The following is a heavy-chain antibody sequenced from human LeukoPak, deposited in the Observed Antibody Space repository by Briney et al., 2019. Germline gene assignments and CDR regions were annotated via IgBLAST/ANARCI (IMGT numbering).Heavy chain of an antibody. J-gene: IGHJ6*03. CDR2: MSYDGNNK. D-gene: IGHD6-13*01. Sequence: PGGSLRLSCAASGFTFSSYAMHWVRQAPGKGLEWVAAMSYDGNNKYYADSVKGRFTISRDNSKNTLYLQMNSLRAEGTAVYYCAKSIAAADEYYYYYYMDVWGKGTTVTISS. V-gene: IGHV3-30*04. CDR1: GFTFSSYA. CDR3: AKSIAAADEYYYYYYMDV.